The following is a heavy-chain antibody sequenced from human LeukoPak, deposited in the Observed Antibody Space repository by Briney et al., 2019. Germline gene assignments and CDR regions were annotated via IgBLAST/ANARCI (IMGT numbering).Heavy chain of an antibody. D-gene: IGHD3-10*01. V-gene: IGHV3-30-3*01. J-gene: IGHJ3*02. CDR2: ISYDGSNK. Sequence: PGGSLRLSCAASGFTFSTYAMHWVRQAPGKGLEWVAVISYDGSNKYYADFVKGRFTISRDDSKNTLYLQMKSLRAEDTAVYYCARDSDENVFDIWGQGTMVTVSS. CDR3: ARDSDENVFDI. CDR1: GFTFSTYA.